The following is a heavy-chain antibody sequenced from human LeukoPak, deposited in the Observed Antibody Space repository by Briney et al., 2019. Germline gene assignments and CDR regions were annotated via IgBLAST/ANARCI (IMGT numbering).Heavy chain of an antibody. CDR3: ARDSIRGVRLLDY. V-gene: IGHV1-18*01. D-gene: IGHD2/OR15-2a*01. J-gene: IGHJ4*02. CDR1: GYTFTSYG. CDR2: ISAYNGNT. Sequence: ASVKVSCKASGYTFTSYGISWVRQAPGQGLEWMGWISAYNGNTNYAQKFQGRVTVTGDTSSSTAYMELSGLRSDDTAVYYCARDSIRGVRLLDYWGQGTLVTVSS.